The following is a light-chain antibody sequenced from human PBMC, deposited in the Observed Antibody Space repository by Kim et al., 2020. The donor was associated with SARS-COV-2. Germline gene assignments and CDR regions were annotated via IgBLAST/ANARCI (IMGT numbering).Light chain of an antibody. J-gene: IGLJ3*02. V-gene: IGLV1-40*01. Sequence: QSVLTQPPSVSGAPGQRFTISCYGTGSNIGSGYVVHWYHQLPGAAPKVVIYSNDKRPSGVPDRFSGSQSGPSASLAITGLQPDDEGYYYCQSHDSNLRGAVFGGGTQLTVL. CDR1: GSNIGSGYV. CDR2: SND. CDR3: QSHDSNLRGAV.